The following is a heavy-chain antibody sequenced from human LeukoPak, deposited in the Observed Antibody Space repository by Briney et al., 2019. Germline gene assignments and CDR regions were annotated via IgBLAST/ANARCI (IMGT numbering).Heavy chain of an antibody. J-gene: IGHJ4*02. CDR1: GYTFTSYY. CDR3: ARDRVGRAATPEYYFDY. D-gene: IGHD2-15*01. CDR2: INPSSGST. V-gene: IGHV1-46*01. Sequence: ASVKVSCKASGYTFTSYYMHWVRQAPGQGLEWMGIINPSSGSTSYAQKFQGRVTMTRDTSTSTVYMELSSLRSEDTAVYYCARDRVGRAATPEYYFDYWGQGTLVTVSS.